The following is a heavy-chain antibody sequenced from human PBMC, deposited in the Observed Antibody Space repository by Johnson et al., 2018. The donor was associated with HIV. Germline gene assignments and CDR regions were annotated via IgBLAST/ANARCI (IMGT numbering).Heavy chain of an antibody. J-gene: IGHJ3*02. CDR2: IQYDGSNT. CDR1: GFTFSSYG. Sequence: QVQLVESGGGVVQPGGSLRLSCAASGFTFSSYGMHWVRQAPGKGLAWVTFIQYDGSNTYYADSVKGRCTISRDNSKNTLFLQMNSLRAEDTALYFCARGSRYCSGGSCPEAFDIWGQGTMVTVSS. CDR3: ARGSRYCSGGSCPEAFDI. V-gene: IGHV3-30*02. D-gene: IGHD2-15*01.